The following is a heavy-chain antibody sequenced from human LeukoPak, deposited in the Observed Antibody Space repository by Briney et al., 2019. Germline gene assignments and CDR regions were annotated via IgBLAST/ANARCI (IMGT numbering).Heavy chain of an antibody. J-gene: IGHJ4*02. Sequence: ASETLSLTCTVSGYSISSGYYWGWIRQPARKGLEWIGRIHTSGSTNYNSSLKSRVSMSLDTSNNQFSLKLSSVTAADTAVYYCARADFWSGYRFDLWGQGTLVSVS. V-gene: IGHV4-4*07. D-gene: IGHD3-3*01. CDR2: IHTSGST. CDR1: GYSISSGYY. CDR3: ARADFWSGYRFDL.